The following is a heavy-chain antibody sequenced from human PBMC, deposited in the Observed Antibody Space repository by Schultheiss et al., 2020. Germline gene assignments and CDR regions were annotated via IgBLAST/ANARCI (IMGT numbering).Heavy chain of an antibody. J-gene: IGHJ6*02. D-gene: IGHD5-12*01. CDR2: IYYSGST. CDR1: GASISSYY. V-gene: IGHV4-59*01. CDR3: ARALATWGMDV. Sequence: SETLSLTCTVSGASISSYYWSWIRQPPGKGLEWIGYIYYSGSTNYNPSLKSRVTISVDTSKNQFSLKLSSVTAADTAVYYCARALATWGMDVWGQGTTVTVSS.